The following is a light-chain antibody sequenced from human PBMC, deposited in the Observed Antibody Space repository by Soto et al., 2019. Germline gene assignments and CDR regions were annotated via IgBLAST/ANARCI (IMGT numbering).Light chain of an antibody. J-gene: IGLJ3*02. CDR2: EVR. CDR1: NRDVGSYKL. CDR3: SSYTTTSTLV. V-gene: IGLV2-14*01. Sequence: QSALTQPASVSGSPGQSITIACTGTNRDVGSYKLVSWYQQRPGEAPKLIISEVRNRPSGISYRFTGSKSGNTASLTSSGLQAEDEADYYCSSYTTTSTLVVGGGTKVTVL.